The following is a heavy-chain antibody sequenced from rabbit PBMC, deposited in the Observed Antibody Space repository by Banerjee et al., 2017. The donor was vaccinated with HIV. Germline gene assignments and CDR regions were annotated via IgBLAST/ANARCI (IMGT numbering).Heavy chain of an antibody. D-gene: IGHD1-1*01. Sequence: QEQLVESGGGLVKPGASLTLTCKASGFSFSSSYWMCWVRQAPGKGLELIACINTISGDTVYATWAKGRFTISKTSSTTVTLQMTSLTAADTATYFCARGTSSSGAMTTLWGPGTLVTVS. CDR1: GFSFSSSYW. J-gene: IGHJ4*01. CDR2: INTISGDT. V-gene: IGHV1S45*01. CDR3: ARGTSSSGAMTTL.